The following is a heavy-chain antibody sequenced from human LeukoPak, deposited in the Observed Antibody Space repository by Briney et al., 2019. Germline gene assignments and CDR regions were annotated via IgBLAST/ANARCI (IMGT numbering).Heavy chain of an antibody. Sequence: ASVKVSCKASGYTLTGYYMHWVRQAPGQGLEWMGWINPNSGGTNYAQKFQGRVTMTRDTSISTAYMELSRLRSDDTAVYYCARGSSVGNSVDYWGQGTLVTVSS. D-gene: IGHD4-23*01. V-gene: IGHV1-2*02. J-gene: IGHJ4*02. CDR1: GYTLTGYY. CDR3: ARGSSVGNSVDY. CDR2: INPNSGGT.